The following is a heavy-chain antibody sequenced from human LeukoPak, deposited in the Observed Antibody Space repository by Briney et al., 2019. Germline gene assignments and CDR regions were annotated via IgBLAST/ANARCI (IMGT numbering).Heavy chain of an antibody. J-gene: IGHJ6*02. D-gene: IGHD4-11*01. CDR3: ARDGSNPLYYYYGMDV. Sequence: GGSLRLSCAASGFTVSSNYMGWVRQAPGKGLEWVSVIYSGGSTYYADSVKGRFTISRDNSKNTLYLQMNSLRAEDTAVHYCARDGSNPLYYYYGMDVWGQGTTVTVSS. V-gene: IGHV3-66*01. CDR2: IYSGGST. CDR1: GFTVSSNY.